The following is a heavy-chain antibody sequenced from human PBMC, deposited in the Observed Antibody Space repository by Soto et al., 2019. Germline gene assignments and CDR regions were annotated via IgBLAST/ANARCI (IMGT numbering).Heavy chain of an antibody. J-gene: IGHJ2*01. CDR1: GFTFSSYE. Sequence: PGGSLRLSCAASGFTFSSYEMNWVRQAPGKGLEWVSYISSSGSTIYYADSVKGRFTISRDNAKNSLYLQMNSLRAEDTAVYYCARDRSYAPPLYWYFDLWGRGTLVTVSS. D-gene: IGHD2-2*01. CDR3: ARDRSYAPPLYWYFDL. V-gene: IGHV3-48*03. CDR2: ISSSGSTI.